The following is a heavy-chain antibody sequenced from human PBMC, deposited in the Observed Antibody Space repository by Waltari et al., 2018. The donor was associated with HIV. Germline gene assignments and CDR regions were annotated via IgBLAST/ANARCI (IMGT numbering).Heavy chain of an antibody. CDR3: SKVSCSRARCFVGGAFDI. CDR1: GFTFDDYA. J-gene: IGHJ3*02. V-gene: IGHV3-9*01. Sequence: EVLLVESGGGLVQPGRSLRLSCAAPGFTFDDYARHWVRQAPGKGLDLFSGITWNSRTLGYSDSVNGRFTISRDNAKNSLYRQMDSLKAEDTAFYYCSKVSCSRARCFVGGAFDIWGQGTMVTVSS. CDR2: ITWNSRTL. D-gene: IGHD2-2*01.